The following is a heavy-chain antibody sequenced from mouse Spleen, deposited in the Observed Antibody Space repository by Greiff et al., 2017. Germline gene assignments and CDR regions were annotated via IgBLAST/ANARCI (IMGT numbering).Heavy chain of an antibody. Sequence: VQLVESGAELVRPGASVKLSCKASGYTFTDYYINWVKQRPGQGLEWIARIYPGSGNTYYNEKFKGKATLTAEKSSSTAYMQLSSLTSEDSAVYFCARSNSWDYWGQGTTLTVSS. D-gene: IGHD3-1*01. V-gene: IGHV1-76*01. J-gene: IGHJ2*01. CDR3: ARSNSWDY. CDR1: GYTFTDYY. CDR2: IYPGSGNT.